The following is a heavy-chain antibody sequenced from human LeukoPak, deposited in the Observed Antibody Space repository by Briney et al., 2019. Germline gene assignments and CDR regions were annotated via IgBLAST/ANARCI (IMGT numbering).Heavy chain of an antibody. J-gene: IGHJ4*02. CDR3: ARDRPPMGFDY. CDR2: VFSGGGS. CDR1: GGSVRNYY. D-gene: IGHD3-16*01. V-gene: IGHV4-4*07. Sequence: PSETLSLTCIVSGGSVRNYYWTWIRQPAGKGLEWVGRVFSGGGSNYNPSLGSRLTLSVETSRNQISLRLRSVTAADTAVYYCARDRPPMGFDYWGQGLLVTVSS.